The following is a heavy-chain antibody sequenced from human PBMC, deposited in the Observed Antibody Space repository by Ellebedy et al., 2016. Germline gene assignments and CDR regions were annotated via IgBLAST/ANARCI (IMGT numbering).Heavy chain of an antibody. CDR2: IYYSGST. CDR1: GGSISSYY. V-gene: IGHV4-59*01. J-gene: IGHJ6*02. D-gene: IGHD2-15*01. Sequence: SETLSLXXTVSGGSISSYYWSWIRQPPGKGLEWIGYIYYSGSTNYNPSLKSRVTISVDTSKNQFSLKLSSVTAADTAVYYCARDLRYCSGGSCYGDYYYYGMDVWGQGTTVTVSS. CDR3: ARDLRYCSGGSCYGDYYYYGMDV.